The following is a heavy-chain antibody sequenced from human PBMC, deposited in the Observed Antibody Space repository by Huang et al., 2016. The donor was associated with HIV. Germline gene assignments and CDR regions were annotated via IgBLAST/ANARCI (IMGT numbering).Heavy chain of an antibody. D-gene: IGHD2-21*02. V-gene: IGHV3-30*02. J-gene: IGHJ4*02. Sequence: QVHLVESGGGVVQSGGSLRLSCAASGFTFSSYGMHWVRQSPGKGLEWVAFIRYDGNNKYYVAYGKGRFTITRDNSKNTLYLQMNSLRAEDTAVYYCAKSGCGGDCYSFWGQGTLVTVSS. CDR3: AKSGCGGDCYSF. CDR1: GFTFSSYG. CDR2: IRYDGNNK.